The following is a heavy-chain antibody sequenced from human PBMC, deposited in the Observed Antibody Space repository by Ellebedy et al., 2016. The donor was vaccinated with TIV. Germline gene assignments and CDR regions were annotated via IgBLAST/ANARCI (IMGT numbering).Heavy chain of an antibody. J-gene: IGHJ4*02. V-gene: IGHV3-23*01. CDR3: AKMSWYGGFDY. Sequence: GGSLRLSCAASEFTFSNFAMNWVRQAPGKGLEWVSTISASGNTTYYADSVTGRFTITRDNSKNTLYLKMNSLRAEDTAIYYCAKMSWYGGFDYWGQGSLVTVSS. CDR1: EFTFSNFA. D-gene: IGHD4-23*01. CDR2: ISASGNTT.